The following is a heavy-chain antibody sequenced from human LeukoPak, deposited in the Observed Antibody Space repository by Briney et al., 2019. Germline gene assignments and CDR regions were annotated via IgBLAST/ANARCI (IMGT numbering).Heavy chain of an antibody. D-gene: IGHD5-24*01. J-gene: IGHJ4*02. CDR2: MNPNSGNT. Sequence: GASVKVSCKASGYTFTSYDINWVRQATGQGLEWMGWMNPNSGNTGYAQKFQGRVTMTRNTSISTAYMELSSLRSEDTAVYYCARASTEMATITTIDYWAREPWSPSPQ. V-gene: IGHV1-8*01. CDR1: GYTFTSYD. CDR3: ARASTEMATITTIDY.